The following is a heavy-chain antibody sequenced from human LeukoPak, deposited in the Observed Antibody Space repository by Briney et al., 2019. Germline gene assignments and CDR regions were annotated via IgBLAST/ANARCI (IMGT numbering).Heavy chain of an antibody. Sequence: GGSLRLSCAASGFTFSSYAMSWVRQAPGKGLEWVSAISGSGGSTYYADSVKGRFTISRDNSKNTLYLQMGSLRAEDMAVYYCAREAHLHDAFDIWGQGTMVTVSS. CDR1: GFTFSSYA. CDR3: AREAHLHDAFDI. V-gene: IGHV3-23*01. J-gene: IGHJ3*02. CDR2: ISGSGGST.